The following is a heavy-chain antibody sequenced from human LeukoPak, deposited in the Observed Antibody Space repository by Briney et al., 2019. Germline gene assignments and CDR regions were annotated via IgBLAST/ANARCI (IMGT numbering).Heavy chain of an antibody. CDR1: GYTFTSYD. Sequence: GASVKVSCKASGYTFTSYDINWVRQATGQGLEWMGWMNPNSGNTGYAQKFQGRVTMTRNTSISTAYMELSSLRSEDTAVYYCARGSGMITIFGVAENWFDPWGQGTLVTVSS. CDR3: ARGSGMITIFGVAENWFDP. J-gene: IGHJ5*02. CDR2: MNPNSGNT. V-gene: IGHV1-8*01. D-gene: IGHD3-3*01.